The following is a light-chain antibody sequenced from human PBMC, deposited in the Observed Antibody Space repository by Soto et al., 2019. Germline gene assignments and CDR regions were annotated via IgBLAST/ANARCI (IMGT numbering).Light chain of an antibody. V-gene: IGLV2-14*01. CDR2: EVN. Sequence: QSALTQPPSASGSPGQSVAISCTGTSSDVGGYNYVSWYQQHPGKAPKLMIYEVNKRPSGVSHRFSGSKSGNSASLTISGLQAEDEADYYCTSYTTTNTPYVFGSGTKVTVL. CDR3: TSYTTTNTPYV. J-gene: IGLJ1*01. CDR1: SSDVGGYNY.